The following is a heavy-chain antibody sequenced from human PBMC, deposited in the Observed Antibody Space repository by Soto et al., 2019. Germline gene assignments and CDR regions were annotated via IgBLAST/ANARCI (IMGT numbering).Heavy chain of an antibody. CDR2: INNSGIA. J-gene: IGHJ5*02. V-gene: IGHV4-34*01. Sequence: QVQLQQWGAGLLKPSETLSLTCAVSGGSFGAYFWNWIRQSPRKGLEWIVEINNSGIANYSPYLKSRVVASVDSSKNQLFLNLRSVTAADTAVYYCAVTATHNSFDPWGQGTLVTVSS. CDR1: GGSFGAYF. D-gene: IGHD2-21*02. CDR3: AVTATHNSFDP.